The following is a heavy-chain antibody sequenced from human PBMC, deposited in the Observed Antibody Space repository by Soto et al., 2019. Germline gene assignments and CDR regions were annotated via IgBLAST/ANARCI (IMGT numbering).Heavy chain of an antibody. CDR3: ARGYDTALAPIF. CDR2: INHLTTT. V-gene: IGHV4-34*01. D-gene: IGHD5-18*01. Sequence: SDTLSLTCAVYGGSFSSYHWSWIRQTPGKGLEWIGEINHLTTTNYNPSLKSRVIISLDTPKNQFSLKLSSVTAADTAVYYCARGYDTALAPIFWGQGILVTVSS. CDR1: GGSFSSYH. J-gene: IGHJ4*02.